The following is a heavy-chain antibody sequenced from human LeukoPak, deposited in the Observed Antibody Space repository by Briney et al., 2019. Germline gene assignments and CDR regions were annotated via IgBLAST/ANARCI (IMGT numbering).Heavy chain of an antibody. J-gene: IGHJ4*02. Sequence: VASVKVSCKASGYTFTSYYMHWVRQAPGQGLEWMGWISAYNGNTNYAQKLQGRVTMTTDTSTSTAYMELRSLRSDDTAVYYCARVPFLYSSSWYFDYWGQGTLVTVSS. CDR3: ARVPFLYSSSWYFDY. CDR1: GYTFTSYY. CDR2: ISAYNGNT. V-gene: IGHV1-18*04. D-gene: IGHD6-13*01.